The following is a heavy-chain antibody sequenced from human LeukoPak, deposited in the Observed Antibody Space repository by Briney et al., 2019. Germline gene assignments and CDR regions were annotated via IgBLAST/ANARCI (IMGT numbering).Heavy chain of an antibody. J-gene: IGHJ4*02. CDR1: GFTFDDYG. CDR2: INWNGGST. V-gene: IGHV3-20*04. D-gene: IGHD3-22*01. Sequence: GGSLRLSCAASGFTFDDYGMSWVRQAPGKGLEWVSGINWNGGSTGYADSVKGRFTISRDNAKNSLYPQMNSLRAEDTALYYCARATVGYYEGAYYFDYWGQGTLVTVSS. CDR3: ARATVGYYEGAYYFDY.